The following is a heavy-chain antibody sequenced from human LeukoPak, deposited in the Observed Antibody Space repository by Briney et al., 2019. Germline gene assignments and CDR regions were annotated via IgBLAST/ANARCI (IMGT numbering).Heavy chain of an antibody. Sequence: PGGSLRLSCAASGFTFSTYWMSWVRQAPGKGLEWVANIKQDGSEKFYVDSVKGRFTISRDNAKNSLYLQMNSLRAEDRAVCYCARDRPNYYNSPGAFDIWGQGTMVTVSS. D-gene: IGHD3-22*01. J-gene: IGHJ3*02. CDR1: GFTFSTYW. CDR2: IKQDGSEK. CDR3: ARDRPNYYNSPGAFDI. V-gene: IGHV3-7*03.